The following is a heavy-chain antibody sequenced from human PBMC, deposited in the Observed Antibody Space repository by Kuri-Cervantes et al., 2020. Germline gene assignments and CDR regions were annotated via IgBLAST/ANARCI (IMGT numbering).Heavy chain of an antibody. CDR1: GFTFSNAW. CDR2: IKQDGSEK. V-gene: IGHV3-7*01. Sequence: GESLKISCAASGFTFSNAWMSWVRQAPGKGLEWVANIKQDGSEKYYVDSVKGRFTISRDNAKNSLYLQMNSLRAEDTAVYYCARYFAFEYFDYWGQGTLVTVSS. J-gene: IGHJ4*02. CDR3: ARYFAFEYFDY. D-gene: IGHD3-10*01.